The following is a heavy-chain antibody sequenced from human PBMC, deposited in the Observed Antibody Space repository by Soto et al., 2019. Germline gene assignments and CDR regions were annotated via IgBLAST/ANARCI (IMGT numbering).Heavy chain of an antibody. Sequence: EVQLLESGGGLVQPGGSLRLSCSVSGFTFSNNAMTWVRQAPGKGLDCVSAIDNVGGNTYYAESVKGRVTISRDTSKNSRYLQMNSLSAVDTPMYFCARVPLKVTHPKGVHFDYWGHGTWVTVSS. CDR1: GFTFSNNA. CDR2: IDNVGGNT. D-gene: IGHD2-2*01. CDR3: ARVPLKVTHPKGVHFDY. J-gene: IGHJ4*01. V-gene: IGHV3-23*05.